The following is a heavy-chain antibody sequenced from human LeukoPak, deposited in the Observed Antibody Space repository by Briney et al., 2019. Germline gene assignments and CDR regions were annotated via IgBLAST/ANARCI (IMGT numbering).Heavy chain of an antibody. Sequence: GGSLRLSCAASGVTFSSYAMCWGCPAPRQGLGWVSVISGSGGSTYDADSVKGRFSISRDNSKNTLYLQMNSLRAEDTAVYYCAKNGGNPRQWGQGTLVTVSS. CDR1: GVTFSSYA. J-gene: IGHJ4*02. CDR2: ISGSGGST. D-gene: IGHD4-23*01. CDR3: AKNGGNPRQ. V-gene: IGHV3-23*01.